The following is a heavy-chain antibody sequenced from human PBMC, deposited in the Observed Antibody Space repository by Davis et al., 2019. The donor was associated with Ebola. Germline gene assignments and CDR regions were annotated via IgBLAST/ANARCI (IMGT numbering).Heavy chain of an antibody. J-gene: IGHJ6*02. CDR1: GFTFSSYS. CDR2: IGSSSSYI. CDR3: ARDPPGGSYYYYYYGMDV. D-gene: IGHD3-16*01. Sequence: GESLKISCAASGFTFSSYSMNWVRQAPGKGLEWVSSIGSSSSYIYYADSVKGRFTISRDNAKNSLYLQMNSLRAEDTAVYYCARDPPGGSYYYYYYGMDVWGQGTTVTVSS. V-gene: IGHV3-21*01.